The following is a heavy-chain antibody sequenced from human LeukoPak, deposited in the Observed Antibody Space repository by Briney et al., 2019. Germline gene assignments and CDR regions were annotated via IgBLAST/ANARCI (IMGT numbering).Heavy chain of an antibody. CDR1: GFTFSSYS. CDR2: ISSSSSTI. D-gene: IGHD3-10*01. V-gene: IGHV3-48*01. J-gene: IGHJ4*02. Sequence: GGSLRLSCAASGFTFSSYSMNWVRQAPGKGLEWVSYISSSSSTIYYADSVKGRFTISRDNAKNSLYLQMNSLRAEDTAVYYCARGPLLLWFGELPLATPGYFDYWGQGTLVTVSS. CDR3: ARGPLLLWFGELPLATPGYFDY.